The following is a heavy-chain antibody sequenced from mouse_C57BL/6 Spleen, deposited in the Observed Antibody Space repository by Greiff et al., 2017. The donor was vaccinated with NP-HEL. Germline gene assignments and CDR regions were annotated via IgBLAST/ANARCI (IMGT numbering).Heavy chain of an antibody. D-gene: IGHD2-5*01. CDR1: GYTFTSYW. Sequence: QVQLQQSGAELVMPGASVKLSCKASGYTFTSYWMHWVKQRPGQGLEWIGEIDPSDSYTNYNQKFKGKSTLTVDKSSSTAYMQLSSLTSEDSAVYYGARGSNYSYYFDYWGQGTTLTVSS. CDR3: ARGSNYSYYFDY. CDR2: IDPSDSYT. J-gene: IGHJ2*01. V-gene: IGHV1-69*01.